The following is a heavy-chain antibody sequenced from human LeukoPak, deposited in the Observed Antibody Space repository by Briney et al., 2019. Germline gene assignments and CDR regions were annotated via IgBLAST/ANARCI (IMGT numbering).Heavy chain of an antibody. D-gene: IGHD2-2*01. J-gene: IGHJ5*02. CDR1: GFTFSSYT. Sequence: GGSLRLSCAASGFTFSSYTMNWVRQAPGKGLEWVSFISSGSSDIYYADSVKGRFTISRDNAKNTLYLQMNSLRAEDTAVYYCAKGYGKYCSSTSCPNWFDPWGQGTLVTVSS. V-gene: IGHV3-21*04. CDR2: ISSGSSDI. CDR3: AKGYGKYCSSTSCPNWFDP.